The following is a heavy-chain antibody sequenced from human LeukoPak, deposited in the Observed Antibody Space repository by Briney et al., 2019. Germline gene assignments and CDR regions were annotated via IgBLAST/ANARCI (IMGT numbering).Heavy chain of an antibody. Sequence: SETLSHTCADYRGSSTGYYWSWIRHPPRNGLEWIGDINHSGSTNYNPPLTSRVTISVDTSKNQCSLRLSYVTAADTAVYYCARQYYDILAGYRSASDYWGQGTLVTVSS. CDR1: RGSSTGYY. D-gene: IGHD3-9*01. V-gene: IGHV4-34*01. J-gene: IGHJ4*02. CDR3: ARQYYDILAGYRSASDY. CDR2: INHSGST.